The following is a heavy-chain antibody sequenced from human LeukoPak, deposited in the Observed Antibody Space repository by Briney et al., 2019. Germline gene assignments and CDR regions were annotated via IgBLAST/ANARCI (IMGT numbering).Heavy chain of an antibody. J-gene: IGHJ4*02. CDR2: IYYSGST. CDR1: GGSISSFY. V-gene: IGHV4-59*12. CDR3: AREVVAAAGTVDY. Sequence: SETLSLTCIVSGGSISSFYWSWIRQPPGKGLEWIGYIYYSGSTNYNPSLKSRVTISVDTSKNQFSLKLSSVTAADTAVYYCAREVVAAAGTVDYWGQGILVTVSS. D-gene: IGHD6-13*01.